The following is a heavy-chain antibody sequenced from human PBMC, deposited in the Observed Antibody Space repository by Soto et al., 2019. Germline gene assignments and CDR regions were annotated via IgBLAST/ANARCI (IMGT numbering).Heavy chain of an antibody. V-gene: IGHV4-4*02. CDR2: SYHSGST. CDR1: GGSISSSNW. CDR3: ARDFAVAPMDV. J-gene: IGHJ6*02. D-gene: IGHD3-3*01. Sequence: QVQLQESGPGLVKPSGTLSITCAVSGGSISSSNWWGWLRQPPGKRLEWIGESYHSGSTNYNPSLKSRVIISVDKSKNQFSLKLSSVTAADTAVYYCARDFAVAPMDVWGQGTTVTVSS.